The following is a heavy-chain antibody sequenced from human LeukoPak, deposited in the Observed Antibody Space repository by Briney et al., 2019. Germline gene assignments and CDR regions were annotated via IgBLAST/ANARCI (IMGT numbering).Heavy chain of an antibody. D-gene: IGHD2-15*01. CDR2: IKQDGSEK. J-gene: IGHJ4*02. CDR1: GFTFRSYW. V-gene: IGHV3-7*01. Sequence: GGSLRLSCAASGFTFRSYWMSWVRQAPGKGLEGVANIKQDGSEKYYVDSVKGRFTISRDNAKKSLYLQMNSLRAEDTAVYYCARDGGPFDYWGQGTLVTVSS. CDR3: ARDGGPFDY.